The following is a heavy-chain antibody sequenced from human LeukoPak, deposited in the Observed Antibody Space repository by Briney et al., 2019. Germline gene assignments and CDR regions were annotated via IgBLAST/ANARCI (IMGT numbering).Heavy chain of an antibody. V-gene: IGHV4-61*02. CDR1: GGPISSGSYY. Sequence: PSQTLSLTCTVSGGPISSGSYYWSWIRQPAGKGLEWIGRIYTSGSTNCNPSLKSRVTISVDTSKNQFSLKLSSVTAADTAVYYCARDGRRGYSYGYYFDYWGQGTLVTVSS. D-gene: IGHD5-18*01. CDR3: ARDGRRGYSYGYYFDY. CDR2: IYTSGST. J-gene: IGHJ4*02.